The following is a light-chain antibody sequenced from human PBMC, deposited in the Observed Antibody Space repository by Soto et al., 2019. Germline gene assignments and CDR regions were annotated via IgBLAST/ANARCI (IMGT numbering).Light chain of an antibody. V-gene: IGKV1-39*01. CDR2: AAS. CDR3: QQSYSSPYT. CDR1: QSISSN. J-gene: IGKJ2*01. Sequence: DLQMTQSASSLSASVGDRVTITCRARQSISSNLNWHQQKPEKAPKVLIYAASSLQSGVPSRFSGSGSGTDFALTISSLQPEDFATYYCQQSYSSPYTLGQGTKLEIK.